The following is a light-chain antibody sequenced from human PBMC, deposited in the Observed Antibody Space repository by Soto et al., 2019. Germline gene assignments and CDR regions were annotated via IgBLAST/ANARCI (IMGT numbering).Light chain of an antibody. J-gene: IGLJ1*01. CDR2: NNN. Sequence: QLVLTQPPSASGTPGQRVTISCSGGSSNIGTNAVNWYQQLPGTAPKLLIYNNNQRPSGVPDRFSGSKSGTSASLAISGLQSEDEADSYCAAWDDSLNGYVFGTGTKVTVL. V-gene: IGLV1-44*01. CDR3: AAWDDSLNGYV. CDR1: SSNIGTNA.